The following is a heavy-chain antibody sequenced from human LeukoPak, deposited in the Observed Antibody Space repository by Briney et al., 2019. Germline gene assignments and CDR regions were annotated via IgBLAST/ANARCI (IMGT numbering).Heavy chain of an antibody. CDR2: ISYDGSNK. CDR1: GFTFSSYA. Sequence: PGGSLRLSCAASGFTFSSYAMHWVRQAPGKGLEWVAVISYDGSNKYYAGSVKGRFTISRDNSKNTLYLQMNSLRAEDTAVYYCARSPSLLYGMDVWGQGTTVTVSS. V-gene: IGHV3-30*04. J-gene: IGHJ6*02. CDR3: ARSPSLLYGMDV.